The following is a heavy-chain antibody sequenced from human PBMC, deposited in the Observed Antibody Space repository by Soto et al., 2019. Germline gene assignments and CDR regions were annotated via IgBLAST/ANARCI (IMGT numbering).Heavy chain of an antibody. CDR3: AKDRGCAGNWYTGDS. V-gene: IGHV3-23*01. CDR2: ISGSGGTT. J-gene: IGHJ4*02. CDR1: GFDFSGYA. D-gene: IGHD6-13*01. Sequence: GGSLRLSCAASGFDFSGYAMGWVRQAPGKGLEWVSTISGSGGTTYYGDSVKGRFTISRDNSNNTLYLQMHSLGAEDTALYYCAKDRGCAGNWYTGDSWGQGTLVTVSS.